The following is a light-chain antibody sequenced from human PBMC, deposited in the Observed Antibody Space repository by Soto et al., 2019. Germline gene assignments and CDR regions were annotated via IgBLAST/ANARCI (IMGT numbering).Light chain of an antibody. Sequence: EIVLTQSPATLSSSPGEKATLSCRASQSVNNYLAWYQQKPGQAPRLLIYRASTRATGIPARFSGSGSGTEFTLTISSLQSEDFAVYYCHQYNNWPPWTFGPGTKVDIK. CDR3: HQYNNWPPWT. V-gene: IGKV3-15*01. CDR2: RAS. CDR1: QSVNNY. J-gene: IGKJ1*01.